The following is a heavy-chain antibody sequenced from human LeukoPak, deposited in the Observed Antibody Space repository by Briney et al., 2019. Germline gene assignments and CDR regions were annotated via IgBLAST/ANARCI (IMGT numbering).Heavy chain of an antibody. CDR1: GFTVSSNY. CDR2: IYSGGNT. D-gene: IGHD5-12*01. V-gene: IGHV3-66*01. Sequence: GGSLRLSCAASGFTVSSNYMSWVRQAPGKGLEWVSVIYSGGNTYYADSVKDRFTISRDNSKNTLYLQMNSLRAEDTAVYYCARDGYRFDAFDIWGQGTMVTVSS. CDR3: ARDGYRFDAFDI. J-gene: IGHJ3*02.